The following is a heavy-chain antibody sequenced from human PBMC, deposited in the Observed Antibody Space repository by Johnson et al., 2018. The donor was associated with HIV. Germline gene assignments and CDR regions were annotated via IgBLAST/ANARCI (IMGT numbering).Heavy chain of an antibody. Sequence: VQLVESGGGVVQPGRSLRLSCAASGFTFSSYWMNWVRQAPGKGLQWVANIKQDGSEKYYVDSVKGRFTISRDNAKNSLYLQMNSLRPEDTALYYCAKEVPDKFDVWGQGTMVTVSS. CDR1: GFTFSSYW. J-gene: IGHJ3*01. V-gene: IGHV3-7*01. CDR3: AKEVPDKFDV. CDR2: IKQDGSEK.